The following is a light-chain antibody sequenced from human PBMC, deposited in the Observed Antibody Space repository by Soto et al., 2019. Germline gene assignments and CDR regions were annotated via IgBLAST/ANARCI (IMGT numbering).Light chain of an antibody. CDR2: DVS. V-gene: IGLV2-14*01. CDR3: ASYTSSRTLV. CDR1: SSDVGGHNY. J-gene: IGLJ2*01. Sequence: QSALTQPASVSGSPGQSITISCTGTSSDVGGHNYVSWYQQHPGKAPKLMIYDVSNRPSGVANRFSGSKSGNTASLTISGLQAEDVADCYCASYTSSRTLVFGGGTKLTVL.